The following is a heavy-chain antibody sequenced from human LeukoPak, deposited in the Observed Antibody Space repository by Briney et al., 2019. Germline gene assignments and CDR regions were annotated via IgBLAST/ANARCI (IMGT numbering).Heavy chain of an antibody. D-gene: IGHD2-21*02. CDR2: IYTSGSI. V-gene: IGHV4-4*07. CDR1: GGSISSYY. J-gene: IGHJ4*02. CDR3: ARSGYCGGDCFANRQPNVDY. Sequence: SETLSLTCTVSGGSISSYYWSWIRQPAGKGLEWIGRIYTSGSINYNPSLKSRVTMSVDTSKNQVSLKLSSVTAADTAVYYCARSGYCGGDCFANRQPNVDYWGQGTLVTVSS.